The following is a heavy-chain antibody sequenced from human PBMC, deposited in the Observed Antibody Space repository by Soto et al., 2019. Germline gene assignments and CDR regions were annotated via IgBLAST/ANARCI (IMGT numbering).Heavy chain of an antibody. J-gene: IGHJ6*02. Sequence: ASVKVSCKASGYTFTGYYMHWVRQAPGQGLEWMGWINPNSGGTNYAQKFQGRVTMTRDTSISTAYMELSGLRSDDTAVYYRARVSTSTSSYTCGMDVWGQGTTVTVSS. D-gene: IGHD2-2*02. CDR1: GYTFTGYY. CDR3: ARVSTSTSSYTCGMDV. V-gene: IGHV1-2*02. CDR2: INPNSGGT.